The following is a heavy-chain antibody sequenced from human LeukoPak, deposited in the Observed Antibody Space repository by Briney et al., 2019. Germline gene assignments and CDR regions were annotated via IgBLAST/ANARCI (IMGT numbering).Heavy chain of an antibody. J-gene: IGHJ4*02. Sequence: GGSLSLSCAACGFTFSRYAMSWVRQAPGKGLEWVSAISGSGGSTYYADSVKGRFTISRDNSKNTTYLQMNTMRHADTAVHYPPKFLVLLYYFDYWGQGTLVTVSS. CDR1: GFTFSRYA. V-gene: IGHV3-23*01. CDR2: ISGSGGST. D-gene: IGHD2-21*01. CDR3: PKFLVLLYYFDY.